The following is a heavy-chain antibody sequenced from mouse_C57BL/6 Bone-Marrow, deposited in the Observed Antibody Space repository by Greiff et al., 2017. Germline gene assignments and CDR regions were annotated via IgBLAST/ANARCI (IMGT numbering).Heavy chain of an antibody. V-gene: IGHV1-50*01. J-gene: IGHJ2*01. CDR1: GYTFTSYW. Sequence: QVQLQQPGAELVKPGASVKLSCKASGYTFTSYWMQWVKQRPGQGLEWIGEIDPSDSYTNYNQKFKGKATLTVDTSSSTAYMQLSSLTSEDSAVYYCARSDSYYFDYGGQGTTRTVSS. CDR3: ARSDSYYFDY. CDR2: IDPSDSYT.